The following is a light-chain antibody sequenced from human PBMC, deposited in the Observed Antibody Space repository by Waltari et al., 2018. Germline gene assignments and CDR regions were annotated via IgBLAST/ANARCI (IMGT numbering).Light chain of an antibody. J-gene: IGKJ1*01. Sequence: EIVLTQSPGTLSLSLGDRATLSCRASQSIGRSVVWSQQRPGQAPRLLIYDITRRATGIPDRFSGSGYGTDFSLTINRLEPEDFAVYYCQKYERLPATFGQGTTVEIK. V-gene: IGKV3-20*01. CDR2: DIT. CDR3: QKYERLPAT. CDR1: QSIGRS.